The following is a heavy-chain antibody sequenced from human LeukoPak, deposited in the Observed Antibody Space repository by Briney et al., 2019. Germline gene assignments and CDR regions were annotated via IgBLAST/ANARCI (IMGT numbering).Heavy chain of an antibody. CDR2: ISRSGSTL. J-gene: IGHJ6*04. D-gene: IGHD3-10*02. CDR3: AELGITMIGGV. V-gene: IGHV3-48*03. CDR1: GFTFSSCE. Sequence: GGSLRLSCAASGFTFSSCEVNWVRQARGKGLEWVSYISRSGSTLYYADSVKGRFTISRDNAKNSLYLQMNSLRAEDTAVYYCAELGITMIGGVWGKGTTVTISS.